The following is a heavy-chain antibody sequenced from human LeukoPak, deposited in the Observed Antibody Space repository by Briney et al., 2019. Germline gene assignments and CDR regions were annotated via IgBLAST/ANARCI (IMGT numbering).Heavy chain of an antibody. CDR2: ISYDGSNK. CDR3: ASYSNYWFDP. V-gene: IGHV3-30-3*01. J-gene: IGHJ5*02. Sequence: AGGSLRLPCAASGFTFSSYAMHWVRQAPGKGLEWVAVISYDGSNKYYADSVKGRFTISGDNSKNTLYLQMNSLRAEDTAVYYCASYSNYWFDPWGQGTLVTVSS. D-gene: IGHD4-11*01. CDR1: GFTFSSYA.